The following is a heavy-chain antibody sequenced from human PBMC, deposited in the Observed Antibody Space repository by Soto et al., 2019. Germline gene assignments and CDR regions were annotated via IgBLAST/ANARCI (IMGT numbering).Heavy chain of an antibody. Sequence: PGRSLRLSCAASVFTFSSSGMHWVRQSPGKGLEWVAVISYDGSNKYYADSVKGRFTISRDTSKNTLYLQMNSLRAEDTAVYYCETQRWLQPTAFLDYWGQGTLVTVSS. CDR1: VFTFSSSG. D-gene: IGHD5-12*01. V-gene: IGHV3-30*03. J-gene: IGHJ4*02. CDR2: ISYDGSNK. CDR3: ETQRWLQPTAFLDY.